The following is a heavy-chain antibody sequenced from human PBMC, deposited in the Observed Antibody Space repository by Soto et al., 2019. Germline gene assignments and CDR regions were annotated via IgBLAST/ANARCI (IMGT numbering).Heavy chain of an antibody. V-gene: IGHV3-23*01. Sequence: GGSLRLSCAASEFTFSNYAMSWVRQAPGKGLEWVSAISYGGGTTYYADSVKGRFTISRDNSKNTLYLQMNSLRAEDTAVYYCAKNPGYYYDSTGYHFDYWGQGTLVTISS. J-gene: IGHJ4*02. CDR1: EFTFSNYA. CDR3: AKNPGYYYDSTGYHFDY. D-gene: IGHD3-22*01. CDR2: ISYGGGTT.